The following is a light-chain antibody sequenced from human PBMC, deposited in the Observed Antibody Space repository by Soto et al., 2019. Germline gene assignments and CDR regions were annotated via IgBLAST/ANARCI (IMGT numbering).Light chain of an antibody. CDR1: SSDIGGYNY. V-gene: IGLV2-14*01. Sequence: QSALTHPASVSGSPGQSITISCTGTSSDIGGYNYVSWYQQHPGKVPKLIIFEVTTRPSGVSNRFSGSKSGNTASLTISGLQADDEDDYYCSSFASTTTLYVFGTGTKSPS. CDR2: EVT. J-gene: IGLJ1*01. CDR3: SSFASTTTLYV.